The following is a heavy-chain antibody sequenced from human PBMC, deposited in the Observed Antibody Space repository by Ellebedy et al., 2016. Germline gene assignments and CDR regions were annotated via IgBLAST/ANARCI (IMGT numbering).Heavy chain of an antibody. CDR3: ARSTYKYGLVHGVDV. CDR2: ISSAGSYT. V-gene: IGHV3-11*06. D-gene: IGHD5-24*01. CDR1: GFTFSEHY. J-gene: IGHJ6*02. Sequence: GGSLRLXXAASGFTFSEHYMSWIRPAPGKGLEWVSYISSAGSYTDYPDSVKGRFTISRDNAKRSLYLQMDRLTSDDTAVYYCARSTYKYGLVHGVDVWGQGTTVTVSS.